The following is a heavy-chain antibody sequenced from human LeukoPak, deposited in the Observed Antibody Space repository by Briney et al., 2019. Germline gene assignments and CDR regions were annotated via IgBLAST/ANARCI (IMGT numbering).Heavy chain of an antibody. CDR3: VRDLILVDTPGDDFDY. CDR2: INVDGSVK. V-gene: IGHV3-74*01. Sequence: GGSLRLSCAASGFTFSNYWMHWVRQVPGKGLVWVSRINVDGSVKSYADSVKGRFTISRDNAKNTVSLQMNSLRAEDTAVYYCVRDLILVDTPGDDFDYWSQGALVTV. J-gene: IGHJ4*02. CDR1: GFTFSNYW. D-gene: IGHD4-23*01.